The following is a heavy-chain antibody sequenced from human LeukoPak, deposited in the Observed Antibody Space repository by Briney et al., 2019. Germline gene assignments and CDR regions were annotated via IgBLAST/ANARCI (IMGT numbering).Heavy chain of an antibody. CDR1: GFTFSSYG. CDR2: IWYDGSNK. V-gene: IGHV3-33*01. D-gene: IGHD6-13*01. CDR3: ARGIAAAVGNLAY. Sequence: QSGGSLRLSCAASGFTFSSYGMHWVRQAPGKGLEWVAVIWYDGSNKYYADSVKGRFTISRDNSKNTLYLQMNSLRAEDTAVYYCARGIAAAVGNLAYWGQGTLVTVSS. J-gene: IGHJ4*02.